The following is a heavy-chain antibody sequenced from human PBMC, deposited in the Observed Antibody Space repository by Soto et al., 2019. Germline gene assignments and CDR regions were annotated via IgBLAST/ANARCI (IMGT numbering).Heavy chain of an antibody. CDR3: ARTSNIAVAGDYFDY. Sequence: EVQLVESGGGLVQPGGSLRLSCAASGFTFSSYEMNWVRQAPGKGLEWVSYISSSGSTIYYADSVKGRFTISRDNAKNSLYLQMNSLRAEDTAVYYCARTSNIAVAGDYFDYWGQGTLVTVSS. CDR1: GFTFSSYE. V-gene: IGHV3-48*03. CDR2: ISSSGSTI. D-gene: IGHD6-19*01. J-gene: IGHJ4*02.